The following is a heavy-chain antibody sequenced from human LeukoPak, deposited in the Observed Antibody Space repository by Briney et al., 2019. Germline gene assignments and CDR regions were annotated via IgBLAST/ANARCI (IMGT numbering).Heavy chain of an antibody. Sequence: GGSLRLSCAASGFTFSSSAMSWVRQVPGKGLEWVSGISASGGSTYYADSVRGRFTISRDNSKNTLYVQMNSLRDEDTAVYYCAKDEGTGYWYFDLWGRGTLVTVSS. V-gene: IGHV3-23*01. J-gene: IGHJ2*01. CDR2: ISASGGST. CDR3: AKDEGTGYWYFDL. CDR1: GFTFSSSA. D-gene: IGHD1-1*01.